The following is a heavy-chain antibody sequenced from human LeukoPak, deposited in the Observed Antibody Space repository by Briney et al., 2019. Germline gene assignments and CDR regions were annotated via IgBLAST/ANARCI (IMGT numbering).Heavy chain of an antibody. V-gene: IGHV4-34*01. CDR2: INHSGST. CDR1: GGSFSGYY. Sequence: SETLSLTCAVYGGSFSGYYWSWIRQPPGKGLEWIGEINHSGSTNYNPSLKSRVTISVDTSKNQFSLKLSSVTAADTAVYYCATPLDTPYDFWSGNDASGYFQHWGQGTLVTVSS. J-gene: IGHJ1*01. CDR3: ATPLDTPYDFWSGNDASGYFQH. D-gene: IGHD3-3*01.